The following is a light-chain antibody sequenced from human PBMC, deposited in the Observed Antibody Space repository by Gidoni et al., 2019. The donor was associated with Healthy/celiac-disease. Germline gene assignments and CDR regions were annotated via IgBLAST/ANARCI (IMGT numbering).Light chain of an antibody. Sequence: SYELTQPPAVSASPGQTARITCSGAALPKQYAYWYQQKPGQAPVLVIYKDRERPSGLPERFSCSSSGTTVTLTISGVQAEDEADYYCQSAASSGTYVVFGGGTKLTVL. CDR3: QSAASSGTYVV. J-gene: IGLJ2*01. V-gene: IGLV3-25*03. CDR1: ALPKQY. CDR2: KDR.